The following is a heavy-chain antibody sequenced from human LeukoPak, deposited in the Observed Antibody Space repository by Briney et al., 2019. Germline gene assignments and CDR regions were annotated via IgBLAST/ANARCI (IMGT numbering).Heavy chain of an antibody. J-gene: IGHJ4*02. Sequence: GASVKVSCKASGYTFTGYYMHWVRQAPGQGLEWMGWINPNSGGTNYAQKFQGRVTITADKSTGTAYMELSSLRSEDTAVYYCVRDYDISGPQKNFFDYWGQGTLVTVSS. V-gene: IGHV1-2*02. D-gene: IGHD3-22*01. CDR1: GYTFTGYY. CDR2: INPNSGGT. CDR3: VRDYDISGPQKNFFDY.